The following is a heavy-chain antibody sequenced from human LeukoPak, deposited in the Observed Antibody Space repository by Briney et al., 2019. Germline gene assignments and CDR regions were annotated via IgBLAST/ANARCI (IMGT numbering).Heavy chain of an antibody. V-gene: IGHV3-30*03. CDR3: ASRTRYCSGGSCYGDWFDP. CDR1: GFTVTTND. J-gene: IGHJ5*02. Sequence: GGSLRLSCAASGFTVTTNDMTWVRQAPGKGLEWVAVISYDGSNKYYADSVKGRFTISRDNSKNTLYLQMNSLRAEDTAVYYCASRTRYCSGGSCYGDWFDPWGQGTLVTVSS. D-gene: IGHD2-15*01. CDR2: ISYDGSNK.